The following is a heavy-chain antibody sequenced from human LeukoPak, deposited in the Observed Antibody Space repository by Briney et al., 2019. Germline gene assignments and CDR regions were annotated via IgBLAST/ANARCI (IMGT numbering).Heavy chain of an antibody. Sequence: ASVTVSCKASGYTFTSYDIHWVRQATGQGLEWMGWMNPNSGNTGYAQKFQGRVTMTRDTSISTAYMELSRLRSDDTAVYYCARGPGDSSDYYYVVDAFDIWGQGTMVTVSS. V-gene: IGHV1-8*01. CDR3: ARGPGDSSDYYYVVDAFDI. D-gene: IGHD3-22*01. J-gene: IGHJ3*02. CDR2: MNPNSGNT. CDR1: GYTFTSYD.